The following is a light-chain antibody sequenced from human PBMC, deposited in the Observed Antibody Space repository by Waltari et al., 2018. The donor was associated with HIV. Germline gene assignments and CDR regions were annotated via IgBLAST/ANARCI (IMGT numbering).Light chain of an antibody. J-gene: IGKJ3*01. CDR1: QSVLHSSSNQNS. CDR2: WAS. V-gene: IGKV4-1*01. CDR3: QQYYSMPRT. Sequence: DIVMTQSTASLGVSLVERATISGKSSQSVLHSSSNQNSLAWYQHKPGQPPNLLIYWASTREFGVPDPFSGSGSGTDFTLTISSLQAEDVAVYYCQQYYSMPRTFGPGTKVDI.